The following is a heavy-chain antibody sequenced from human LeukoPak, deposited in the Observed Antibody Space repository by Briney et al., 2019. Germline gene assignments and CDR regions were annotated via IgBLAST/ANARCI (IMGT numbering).Heavy chain of an antibody. CDR3: ARDPRVNNYYYYYYMDV. Sequence: ASVKVSCKVSGYTLTELSMHWVRQAPGQGLEWMGWINPNSGGTNYAQKFQGRVTMTRDTSISTAYMELSRLRSDDTAVYYCARDPRVNNYYYYYYMDVWGKGTTVTVSS. D-gene: IGHD4-23*01. CDR1: GYTLTELS. CDR2: INPNSGGT. J-gene: IGHJ6*03. V-gene: IGHV1-2*02.